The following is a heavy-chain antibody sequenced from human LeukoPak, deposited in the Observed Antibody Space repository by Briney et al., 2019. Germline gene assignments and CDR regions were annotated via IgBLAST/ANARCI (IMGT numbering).Heavy chain of an antibody. D-gene: IGHD6-19*01. V-gene: IGHV4-34*01. CDR2: INHSGST. CDR1: GGSFSGYY. CDR3: ARGQFQETYYFDY. J-gene: IGHJ4*02. Sequence: SETLSLTCAVYGGSFSGYYWSWIRQPPGKGLEWIGEINHSGSTNYNPSLKSRVTISVDTSKNQFSLKLSSVTAADTAVYYCARGQFQETYYFDYWGQGTLVTVSS.